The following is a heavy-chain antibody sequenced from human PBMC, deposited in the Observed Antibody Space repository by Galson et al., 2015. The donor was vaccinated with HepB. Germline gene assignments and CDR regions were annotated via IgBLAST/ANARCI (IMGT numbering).Heavy chain of an antibody. D-gene: IGHD6-6*01. Sequence: SLRLSCAASGFTFSSYGMHWVRQAPGKGLEWVAVISYDGSNKYYADSVKGRFTVSRDNSKNTLYLQMNSLRAEDTAVYYCAKDGPDSSSLDYWGQGTLVTVSS. CDR2: ISYDGSNK. J-gene: IGHJ4*02. CDR1: GFTFSSYG. V-gene: IGHV3-30*18. CDR3: AKDGPDSSSLDY.